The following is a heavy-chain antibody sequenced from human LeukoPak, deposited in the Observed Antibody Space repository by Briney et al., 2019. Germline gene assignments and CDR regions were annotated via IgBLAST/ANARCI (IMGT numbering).Heavy chain of an antibody. CDR3: ARGVDTAMVKGAFDI. Sequence: SQTLSLTCAVSGGSISSGGYSWSWIRQPPGKGLEWIGYIYHSGSTYYNPSLKSRVTISVDRSKNQFSLKLSSVTAAGTAVYSCARGVDTAMVKGAFDIWGQGTMLTVSS. J-gene: IGHJ3*02. D-gene: IGHD5-18*01. V-gene: IGHV4-30-2*01. CDR1: GGSISSGGYS. CDR2: IYHSGST.